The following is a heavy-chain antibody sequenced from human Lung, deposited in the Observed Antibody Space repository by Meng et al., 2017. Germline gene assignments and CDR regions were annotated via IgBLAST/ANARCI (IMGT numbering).Heavy chain of an antibody. CDR2: INHSGST. CDR3: ARGPTTMAHDFDY. Sequence: QVQLQQWGAGLVKPSGTLSPTCVVSGGSFSDYYWGWIRQPPGKGLEWIGEINHSGSTNYNPSLESRATISVDTSQNNLSLKLSSVTAADSAVYYCARGPTTMAHDFDYWGQGTLVTVSS. J-gene: IGHJ4*02. D-gene: IGHD4-11*01. V-gene: IGHV4-34*01. CDR1: GGSFSDYY.